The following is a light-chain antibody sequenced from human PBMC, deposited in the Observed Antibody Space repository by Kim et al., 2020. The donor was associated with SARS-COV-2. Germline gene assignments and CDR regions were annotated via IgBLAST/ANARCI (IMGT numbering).Light chain of an antibody. Sequence: PGERATLSGRARQSTHSNYLAWYQHKPGQAPRLLIYGTSNRATGIPDRFSGSGSGTDFTLTINRLEPEDFAMYYCQEYGSSPSITFGQGTRLEIK. CDR3: QEYGSSPSIT. J-gene: IGKJ5*01. CDR2: GTS. V-gene: IGKV3-20*01. CDR1: QSTHSNY.